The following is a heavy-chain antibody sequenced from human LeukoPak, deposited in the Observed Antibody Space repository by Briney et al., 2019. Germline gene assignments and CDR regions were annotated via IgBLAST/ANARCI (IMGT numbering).Heavy chain of an antibody. V-gene: IGHV3-74*01. Sequence: GSLRLSCAASGFTFSNYWMHWVRQGPGKGLVWVSRINSDGSSKSNADSVKGRFTISRDNAKNTLYLQMNSLRADDTAVYYCASGPPETQFDPWGQGTLVTVSS. CDR1: GFTFSNYW. J-gene: IGHJ5*02. CDR3: ASGPPETQFDP. CDR2: INSDGSSK.